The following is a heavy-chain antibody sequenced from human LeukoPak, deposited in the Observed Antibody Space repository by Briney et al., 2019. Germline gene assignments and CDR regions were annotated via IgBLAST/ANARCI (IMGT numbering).Heavy chain of an antibody. V-gene: IGHV4-30-2*01. CDR3: ARAFLDYGDYVEVDY. J-gene: IGHJ4*02. D-gene: IGHD4-17*01. CDR2: IYHSGST. CDR1: AGSISSGGYY. Sequence: SETLSLTCTVSAGSISSGGYYWSWIRQPPGKGLEWIGYIYHSGSTYYNPSLKSRVTISVDRSKNQFSLKLSSVTAADTAVYYCARAFLDYGDYVEVDYWGQGTLVTVSS.